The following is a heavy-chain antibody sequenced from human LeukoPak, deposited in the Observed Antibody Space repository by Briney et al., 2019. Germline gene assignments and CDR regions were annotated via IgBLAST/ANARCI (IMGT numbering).Heavy chain of an antibody. CDR2: ISAYNGNT. CDR3: ARVAYCSSTSCEVSRQYNWFDP. CDR1: GYTFTSYG. D-gene: IGHD2-2*01. J-gene: IGHJ5*02. Sequence: GASVKVSCKASGYTFTSYGISWVRQAPGQGLEWMGWISAYNGNTNYAQKLQGRVTMTTDTSTSTAYMELRSLRSDDTAVYYCARVAYCSSTSCEVSRQYNWFDPWGQGTLVTVSS. V-gene: IGHV1-18*01.